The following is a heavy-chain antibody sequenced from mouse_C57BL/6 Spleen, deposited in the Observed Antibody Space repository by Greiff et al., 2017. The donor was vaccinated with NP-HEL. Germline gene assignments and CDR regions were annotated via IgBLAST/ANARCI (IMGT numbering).Heavy chain of an antibody. CDR2: IDPNSGGT. Sequence: QVQLQQPGAELVKPGASVKLSCKASGYTFTSYWMHWVKQRPGRGLEWIGRIDPNSGGTKYNEKFKSKTTLTVDKTSSTAYMQLSSLTSEDSAVYYCAAYYGNYEDYFDYWGQGTTLTVSS. CDR1: GYTFTSYW. CDR3: AAYYGNYEDYFDY. V-gene: IGHV1-72*01. D-gene: IGHD2-10*01. J-gene: IGHJ2*01.